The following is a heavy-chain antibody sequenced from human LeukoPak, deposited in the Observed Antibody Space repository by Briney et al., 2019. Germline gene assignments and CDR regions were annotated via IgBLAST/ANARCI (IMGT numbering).Heavy chain of an antibody. D-gene: IGHD3-10*01. V-gene: IGHV2-5*02. Sequence: SGPTLVNPTQTLTLTCTFSGFSLSTSGVGVGWIRQPPGKALEWLALIYWDDDKRYSPSLKSRLTITKDTSKNQVVLTMTNMDPVDTATYYCAHGEWFGESGVDAFDTWGQGTMVTVSS. CDR1: GFSLSTSGVG. CDR3: AHGEWFGESGVDAFDT. J-gene: IGHJ3*02. CDR2: IYWDDDK.